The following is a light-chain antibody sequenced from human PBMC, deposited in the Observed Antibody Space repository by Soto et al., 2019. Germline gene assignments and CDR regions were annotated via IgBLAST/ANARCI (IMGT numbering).Light chain of an antibody. V-gene: IGLV2-14*01. CDR3: FSHTKSASYV. CDR1: NSDVGGYDF. J-gene: IGLJ1*01. CDR2: EVF. Sequence: QSVLTQPASVSGSPGQSITISCTGTNSDVGGYDFVSWYQQHPGKVPKLVIYEVFNRPSGASNRFSGSKSGNTASLTISGLQAEDEADYYCFSHTKSASYVFGSGTKVTVL.